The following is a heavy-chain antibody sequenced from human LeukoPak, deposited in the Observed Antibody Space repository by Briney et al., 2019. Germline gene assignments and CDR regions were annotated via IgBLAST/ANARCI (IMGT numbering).Heavy chain of an antibody. Sequence: SVKVSCKASGGTFSSYVINWVRQAPGQGLEWMGGIIPIFGTANCAQKFQGRVTVTADKSSTTVYMELSSLRSEDTAVYYCASPPVPQAAAITPGYFYYYMDVWGKGTTVTVSS. CDR2: IIPIFGTA. CDR1: GGTFSSYV. CDR3: ASPPVPQAAAITPGYFYYYMDV. D-gene: IGHD6-13*01. V-gene: IGHV1-69*06. J-gene: IGHJ6*03.